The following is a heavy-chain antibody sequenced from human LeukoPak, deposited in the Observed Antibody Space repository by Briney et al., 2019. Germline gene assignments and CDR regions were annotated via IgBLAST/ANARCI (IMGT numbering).Heavy chain of an antibody. Sequence: PSETLSLTCAVSGYSISSGYYWGWIRQPPGKGLEWIGSIHHSGTTYYNLSLKNRVTISVDTSKNQFSLKLNSVTAADTAVYYCARLGTAAEGFDYWGQGTLVTVPS. J-gene: IGHJ4*02. CDR1: GYSISSGYY. D-gene: IGHD6-13*01. CDR3: ARLGTAAEGFDY. CDR2: IHHSGTT. V-gene: IGHV4-38-2*01.